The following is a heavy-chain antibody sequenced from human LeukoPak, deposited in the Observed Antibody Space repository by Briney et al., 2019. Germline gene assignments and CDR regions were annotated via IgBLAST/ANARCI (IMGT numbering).Heavy chain of an antibody. CDR2: IYSGGST. D-gene: IGHD4-11*01. J-gene: IGHJ4*02. CDR3: AKGGHYSFFDY. Sequence: PGGSLRLSCAASGFTVSSNYMSWVRQAPGKGLEWVSVIYSGGSTYYADSVKGRFTISRDNSKNTLYLQMSSLRAEDTGIYYCAKGGHYSFFDYWGQGTLVTVSS. CDR1: GFTVSSNY. V-gene: IGHV3-53*01.